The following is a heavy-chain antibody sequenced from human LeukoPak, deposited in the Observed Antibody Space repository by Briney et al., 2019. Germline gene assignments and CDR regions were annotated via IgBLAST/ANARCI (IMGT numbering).Heavy chain of an antibody. V-gene: IGHV4-4*09. CDR3: ARHRLAQMYFDS. D-gene: IGHD2-8*01. CDR2: IYPSGST. CDR1: GGSISTYY. Sequence: SETLSLTCTVSGGSISTYYWSWLRQPPGKGLEWIGYIYPSGSTDYSASLESRVFISVDTSTNRLSLRLDSVTAADTAVYYCARHRLAQMYFDSWGQGTLLTVSS. J-gene: IGHJ4*02.